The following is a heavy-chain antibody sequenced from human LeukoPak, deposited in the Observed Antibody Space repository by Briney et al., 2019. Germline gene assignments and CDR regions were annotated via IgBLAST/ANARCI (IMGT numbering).Heavy chain of an antibody. CDR1: GFTVSSNY. D-gene: IGHD6-13*01. CDR3: AGDRRSRPKNYYYYYYMDV. J-gene: IGHJ6*03. V-gene: IGHV3-53*01. CDR2: IYSGGST. Sequence: GGSLRLSCAAPGFTVSSNYMSWVRQAPGKGLEWVSVIYSGGSTYYADSVKGRFTISRDNSKNTLYLQMNSLRAEDTAVYYCAGDRRSRPKNYYYYYYMDVWGKGTAVTLSS.